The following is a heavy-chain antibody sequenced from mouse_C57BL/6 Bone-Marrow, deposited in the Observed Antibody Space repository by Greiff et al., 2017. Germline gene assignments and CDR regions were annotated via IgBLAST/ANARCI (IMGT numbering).Heavy chain of an antibody. CDR1: GYTFTSYW. J-gene: IGHJ1*03. D-gene: IGHD1-1*01. Sequence: VQLQQPGAELVMPGASVKLSCKASGYTFTSYWMPWVKQRPGQGLEWIGEIAPSDSYTNYNHKFKGKSTLTVDKSSSTAYMQLSSLTSEDSAVEYCATHITTIVANGYFDVWGTGTTVTVSA. CDR3: ATHITTIVANGYFDV. V-gene: IGHV1-69*01. CDR2: IAPSDSYT.